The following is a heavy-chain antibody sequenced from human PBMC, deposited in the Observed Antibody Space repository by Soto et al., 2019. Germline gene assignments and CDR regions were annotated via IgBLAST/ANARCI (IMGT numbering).Heavy chain of an antibody. CDR2: IYYSGST. CDR1: GGSISSGGYY. CDR3: AREPNYDSSGYPRYYFDY. D-gene: IGHD3-22*01. J-gene: IGHJ4*02. V-gene: IGHV4-31*03. Sequence: SETLSLTCTVSGGSISSGGYYWSWIRQHPGKGLEWIGYIYYSGSTYYNPSLKSRVTISVDTSKNQFSLKLSSVTAADTAVYYCAREPNYDSSGYPRYYFDYWGQGTLVTVSS.